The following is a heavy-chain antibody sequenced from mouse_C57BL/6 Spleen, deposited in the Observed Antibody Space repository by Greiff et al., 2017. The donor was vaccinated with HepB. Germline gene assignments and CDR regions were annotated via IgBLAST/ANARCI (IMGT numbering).Heavy chain of an antibody. CDR2: ISSGGSYT. CDR3: ARVYDGYCAWFAY. Sequence: DVQLVESGGDLVKPGGSLKLSCAASGFTFSSYGMSWVRQTPDKRLEWVATISSGGSYTYYPDSVKGRFTISRDNAKNTLYLQMSSLKSEDTAMYYCARVYDGYCAWFAYWGQGTLVTVSA. J-gene: IGHJ3*01. V-gene: IGHV5-6*01. D-gene: IGHD2-3*01. CDR1: GFTFSSYG.